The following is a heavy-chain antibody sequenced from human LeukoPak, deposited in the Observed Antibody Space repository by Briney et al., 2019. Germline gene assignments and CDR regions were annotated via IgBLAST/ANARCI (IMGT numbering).Heavy chain of an antibody. Sequence: ASLRISCVASGFTFSSYSISWVRQAPGQGLEWMGWITPIFGTANYAQKFQGRVTITADESTSTAYMELSSLRSEDTAVYYCARILDSSGWYGFDYWGQGTLVTVSS. V-gene: IGHV1-69*13. J-gene: IGHJ4*02. D-gene: IGHD6-19*01. CDR2: ITPIFGTA. CDR1: GFTFSSYS. CDR3: ARILDSSGWYGFDY.